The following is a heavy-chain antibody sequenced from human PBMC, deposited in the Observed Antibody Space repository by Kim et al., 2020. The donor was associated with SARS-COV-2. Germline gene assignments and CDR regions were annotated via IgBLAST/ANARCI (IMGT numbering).Heavy chain of an antibody. J-gene: IGHJ4*02. Sequence: DYLKGRFTISRDNSKNSLYLQMNSLRAEVTALYYCAKGAVAGGIFYFDYWGQGTLVTVSS. V-gene: IGHV3-43D*03. CDR3: AKGAVAGGIFYFDY. D-gene: IGHD6-19*01.